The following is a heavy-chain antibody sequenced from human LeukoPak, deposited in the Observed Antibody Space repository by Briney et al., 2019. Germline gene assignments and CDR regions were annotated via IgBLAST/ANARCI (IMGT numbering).Heavy chain of an antibody. CDR2: TSSDLNVK. D-gene: IGHD3-10*01. J-gene: IGHJ4*02. Sequence: GSLRLSCAASGFTFRNYVIHWVRQAPGKGLEWVAVTSSDLNVKLYADSVKGRFTISRDNSRSTLYLQMNSLRPEDTAIYYCAREGYYGSGSPPSLYFDYWGQGTLVAVSS. CDR3: AREGYYGSGSPPSLYFDY. CDR1: GFTFRNYV. V-gene: IGHV3-30-3*01.